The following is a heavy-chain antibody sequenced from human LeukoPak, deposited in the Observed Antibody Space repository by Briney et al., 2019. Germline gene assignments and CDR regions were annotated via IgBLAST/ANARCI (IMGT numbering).Heavy chain of an antibody. CDR1: GFTFSSYW. Sequence: PGGSLRLSCAASGFTFSSYWMHWVRQAPGKGLVWVSRINSDGSSTSYADSVKGRFTISRDNAKNTLYPQMNSLRAEDTAVYYCASREYWRRPLYYYYMDVWGKGTTVTVSS. CDR3: ASREYWRRPLYYYYMDV. V-gene: IGHV3-74*01. J-gene: IGHJ6*03. D-gene: IGHD2-8*02. CDR2: INSDGSST.